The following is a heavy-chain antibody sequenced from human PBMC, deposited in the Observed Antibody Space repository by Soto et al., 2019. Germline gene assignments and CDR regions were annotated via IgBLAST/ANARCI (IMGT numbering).Heavy chain of an antibody. J-gene: IGHJ3*02. D-gene: IGHD4-17*01. V-gene: IGHV3-21*01. CDR1: GFTFSSYS. CDR3: ARDNAVTTAFDI. Sequence: GGSLRLSCSISGFTFSSYSMTWVRQAPGKGLEWVASISSSSSSTYYADSVKGRFTISRDNAKNSLYPQMNSLRAEDTAVYYCARDNAVTTAFDIWGQGTTVTVSS. CDR2: ISSSSSST.